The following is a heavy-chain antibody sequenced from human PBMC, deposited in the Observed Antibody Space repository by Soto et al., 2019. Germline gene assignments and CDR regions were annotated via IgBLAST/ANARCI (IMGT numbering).Heavy chain of an antibody. D-gene: IGHD3-22*01. J-gene: IGHJ6*02. CDR2: IIPIFGTA. Sequence: GASVKVSCKASGGTFSSYAISWVRQAPGQGLEWMGGIIPIFGTANYAQKFQGRVTITADESTSTAYMELSSLRSEDTAVYYCARVRYDSSGPTELYGMDVWGQGTTVTVSS. CDR3: ARVRYDSSGPTELYGMDV. CDR1: GGTFSSYA. V-gene: IGHV1-69*13.